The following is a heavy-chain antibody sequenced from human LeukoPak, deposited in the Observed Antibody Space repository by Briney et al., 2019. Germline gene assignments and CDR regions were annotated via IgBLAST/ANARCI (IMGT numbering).Heavy chain of an antibody. V-gene: IGHV3-48*02. CDR1: GFTFSSYS. CDR2: ISSSSGTI. CDR3: ARDQDYSNPLTNFDY. J-gene: IGHJ4*02. D-gene: IGHD4-11*01. Sequence: GGSLRLSCAASGFTFSSYSMNWVRQAPGKGLEWVSYISSSSGTIYYADSVKGRFTISRDNAKNSLYLQMNSLRDEDTAVYYCARDQDYSNPLTNFDYWGQGTLVTVSS.